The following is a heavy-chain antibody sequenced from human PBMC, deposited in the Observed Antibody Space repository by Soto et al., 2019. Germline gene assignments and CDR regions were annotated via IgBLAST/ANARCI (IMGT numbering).Heavy chain of an antibody. J-gene: IGHJ5*02. V-gene: IGHV4-31*03. CDR3: ARGRRYTSSWYWFDP. D-gene: IGHD6-13*01. Sequence: QVQLQESGPGLVKPSQTLSLTCTVSGASVNRGDYYWGWIRQHPGKGLEWIGYIFSSGSTNYNPSLESRLTISLDTSNNQSSLKLTSVTAADTAVYYCARGRRYTSSWYWFDPWGQGTLLTVSS. CDR2: IFSSGST. CDR1: GASVNRGDYY.